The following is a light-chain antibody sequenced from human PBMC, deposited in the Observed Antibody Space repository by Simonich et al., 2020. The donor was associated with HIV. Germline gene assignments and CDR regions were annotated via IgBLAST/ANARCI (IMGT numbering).Light chain of an antibody. V-gene: IGLV2-14*03. CDR3: LAWDDSLNGWV. Sequence: QSALTQPASVSESPGQSITISCTGTSSDVGGYNYVSWYQHHPGKAPKLMIYDVSKRPSGVPDRFSGSKSGTSASLAISGLQSEDEADYYCLAWDDSLNGWVFGGGTKLTVL. CDR1: SSDVGGYNY. CDR2: DVS. J-gene: IGLJ3*02.